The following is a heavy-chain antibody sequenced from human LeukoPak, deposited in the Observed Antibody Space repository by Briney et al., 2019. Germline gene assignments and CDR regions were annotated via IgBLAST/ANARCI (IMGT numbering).Heavy chain of an antibody. V-gene: IGHV3-53*05. D-gene: IGHD3-22*01. CDR2: IYSGGST. CDR1: GFTVSSNY. J-gene: IGHJ4*02. Sequence: GGSLRLSCAASGFTVSSNYMSWVRQAPGKGLEWVSVIYSGGSTYYADSVKGRFTISRDNSKNTLYLQMNSLRAEDTAVYYCAKDLEDSSGVDYWGQGTLVTVSS. CDR3: AKDLEDSSGVDY.